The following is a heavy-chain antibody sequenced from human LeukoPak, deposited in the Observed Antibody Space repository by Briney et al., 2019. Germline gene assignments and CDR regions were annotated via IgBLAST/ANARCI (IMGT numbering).Heavy chain of an antibody. V-gene: IGHV3-30*18. D-gene: IGHD3-16*01. J-gene: IGHJ4*02. CDR3: AKELGHGPFDY. Sequence: GRSLRLSCAASGFTFSSYGMHWVRQAQGKGLERVAVISYDGSNKYYADSVKGRFTISRDNSKNTLYLQMNSLRAEDTAVYYCAKELGHGPFDYWGQGTLVTVSS. CDR2: ISYDGSNK. CDR1: GFTFSSYG.